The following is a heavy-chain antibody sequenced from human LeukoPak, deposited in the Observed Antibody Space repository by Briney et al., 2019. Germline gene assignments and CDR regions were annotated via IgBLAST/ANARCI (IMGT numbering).Heavy chain of an antibody. D-gene: IGHD2-2*01. Sequence: GESLKISCKGSGYSFTSYWIGWVRQMPGKGLEWMGIIYPGDSDTRYSPASQGQVTISADKSISTAYLQWSSLKASDTAMYYCARGYCSSTSCYRFDYWGQGTLVTVSS. J-gene: IGHJ4*02. V-gene: IGHV5-51*01. CDR1: GYSFTSYW. CDR3: ARGYCSSTSCYRFDY. CDR2: IYPGDSDT.